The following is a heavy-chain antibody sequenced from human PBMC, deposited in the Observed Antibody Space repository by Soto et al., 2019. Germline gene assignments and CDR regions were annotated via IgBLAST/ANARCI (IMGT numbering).Heavy chain of an antibody. D-gene: IGHD3-10*01. CDR2: IYWVDDK. V-gene: IGHV2-5*02. J-gene: IGHJ3*02. CDR1: GFSLSTSGVG. CDR3: AHRRGGYYGSGSYYPPAFDI. Sequence: QITLKESGPTLVKPTQTLTLTCTFSGFSLSTSGVGVGWIRQPPGKALEWLAIIYWVDDKRYSPSLKSRLTITKDNSKNQVVLTMTNLDPVDTATYYCAHRRGGYYGSGSYYPPAFDIWGQGTMVTVSS.